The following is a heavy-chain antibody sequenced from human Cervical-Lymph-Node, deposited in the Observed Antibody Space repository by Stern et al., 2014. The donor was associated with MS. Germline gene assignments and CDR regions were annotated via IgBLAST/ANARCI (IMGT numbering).Heavy chain of an antibody. D-gene: IGHD1/OR15-1a*01. CDR3: ARRPLNWNTYYYALDV. J-gene: IGHJ6*02. CDR1: GFSINTGGMS. V-gene: IGHV2-70*01. Sequence: QVTLKESGPALVNPTQTLTLTCTFSGFSINTGGMSVSWIRQPPGKALEWLALIDWADDKYYSASLKTRLTISKDSSKNQVVLTMTNMGPVDTATYYCARRPLNWNTYYYALDVWGQGTTVTVSS. CDR2: IDWADDK.